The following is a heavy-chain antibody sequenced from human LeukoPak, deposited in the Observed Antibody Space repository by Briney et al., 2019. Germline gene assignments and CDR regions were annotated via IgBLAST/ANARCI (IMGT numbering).Heavy chain of an antibody. CDR3: ARVWGRYCSGGSCYGFRWFDP. CDR1: GGSFSGYY. CDR2: INHSGST. V-gene: IGHV4-34*01. J-gene: IGHJ5*02. Sequence: PSETLSLTCAVYGGSFSGYYWSWIRQPPGKGLEWIGEINHSGSTNCNPSLKSRVTISVDTSKNQFSLKLSSVTAADTAVYYCARVWGRYCSGGSCYGFRWFDPWGQGTLVTVSS. D-gene: IGHD2-15*01.